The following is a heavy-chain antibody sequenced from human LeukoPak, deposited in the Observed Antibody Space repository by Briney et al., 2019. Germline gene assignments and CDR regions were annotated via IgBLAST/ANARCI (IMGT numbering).Heavy chain of an antibody. CDR3: VRGGPFTGAISTPRASDY. V-gene: IGHV3-66*01. CDR1: GFIVTSTY. Sequence: PGGSLRLSCAASGFIVTSTYMSWVRQAPGKGLEWVSVIYSGGTPYYADSVEGRFAISRDTYKNTVYLQMNSLRAEDTAVYHCVRGGPFTGAISTPRASDYWGQGTLVTVSS. J-gene: IGHJ4*02. CDR2: IYSGGTP. D-gene: IGHD1-7*01.